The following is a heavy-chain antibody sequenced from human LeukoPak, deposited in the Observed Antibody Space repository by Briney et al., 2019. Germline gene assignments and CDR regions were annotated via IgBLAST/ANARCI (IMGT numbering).Heavy chain of an antibody. J-gene: IGHJ4*02. Sequence: GGSLRLSCAASGFTFSSYWMSWVRQAPGKGLEWVANIKQDGSEKYYVDSVKGRFTISRDNTKNSLFLQMNSLRAEDTAVYYCARIHPLGHFDYWGQGTLVTVSS. CDR1: GFTFSSYW. CDR3: ARIHPLGHFDY. V-gene: IGHV3-7*01. CDR2: IKQDGSEK.